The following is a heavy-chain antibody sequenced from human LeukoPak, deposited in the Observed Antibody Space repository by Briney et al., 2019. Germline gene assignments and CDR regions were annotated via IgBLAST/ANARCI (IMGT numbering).Heavy chain of an antibody. D-gene: IGHD3-10*01. CDR1: GGSISSTTHY. V-gene: IGHV4-39*07. CDR3: ARARSGSYDGRFDP. J-gene: IGHJ5*02. Sequence: SETLSLTCTVSGGSISSTTHYWSWIRQPPGKGLEWIGSMHYSGIIYYNPSLKSRVTISVDTSKNQFSLKLSSVTAADTAVYYCARARSGSYDGRFDPWGQGTLVTVSS. CDR2: MHYSGII.